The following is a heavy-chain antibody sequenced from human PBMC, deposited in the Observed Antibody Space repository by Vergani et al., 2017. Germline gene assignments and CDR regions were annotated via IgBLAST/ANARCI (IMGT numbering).Heavy chain of an antibody. CDR3: ARGIAAAHWYFDL. CDR1: GGTFSSYA. J-gene: IGHJ2*01. D-gene: IGHD6-13*01. CDR2: IIPILGIA. Sequence: VQLVQSGAEVKKPGESLKISCKASGGTFSSYAISWVRQAPGQGLEWMGRIIPILGIANYAQKFQGRVTITADKSTSTAYMELSSLRSEDTAVYYCARGIAAAHWYFDLWGRGTLVTVSS. V-gene: IGHV1-69*09.